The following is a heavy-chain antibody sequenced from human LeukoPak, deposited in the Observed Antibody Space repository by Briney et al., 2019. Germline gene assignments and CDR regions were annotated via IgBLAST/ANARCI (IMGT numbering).Heavy chain of an antibody. J-gene: IGHJ4*02. CDR2: IYPGDYDT. V-gene: IGHV5-51*01. CDR3: ARQNAIGSYYFDY. CDR1: GYNLTHYW. D-gene: IGHD2-8*01. Sequence: GEALKIPCNGSGYNLTHYWIGWVRQMPGKGLEWMGSIYPGDYDTRNSPSFQGQVTISADKSITTAYLQWSSLKASDTGMYCCARQNAIGSYYFDYWGQGTLVTVSS.